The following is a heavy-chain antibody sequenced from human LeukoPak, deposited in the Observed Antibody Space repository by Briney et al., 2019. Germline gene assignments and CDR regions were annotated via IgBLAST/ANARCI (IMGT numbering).Heavy chain of an antibody. J-gene: IGHJ1*01. CDR3: ARSRYSGNSQD. D-gene: IGHD1-26*01. Sequence: GGSLRLSCAAPGSTFSSYWMHWVRQAPGKGLVWVSRINFDGSITSYADSVKGRFTISRDNAKNTLYLQVNSLRAEDTAVYYCARSRYSGNSQDWGQGTLVTVSS. CDR2: INFDGSIT. CDR1: GSTFSSYW. V-gene: IGHV3-74*01.